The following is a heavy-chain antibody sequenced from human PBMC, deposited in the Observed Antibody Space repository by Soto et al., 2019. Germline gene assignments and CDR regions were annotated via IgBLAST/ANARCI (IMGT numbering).Heavy chain of an antibody. V-gene: IGHV4-59*01. CDR2: IYYSGGT. D-gene: IGHD6-19*01. Sequence: PSETLSLTRTVSGGSISSYYWSWIRQPPGKGLEWVGYIYYSGGTNYNPSLKSRVTISVDTSKNQSSLELSSVTAEDTAVYYCAREKRPLPNSIAVAGTPLAPSYYYYGMDVWGQGTTVTVSS. CDR3: AREKRPLPNSIAVAGTPLAPSYYYYGMDV. CDR1: GGSISSYY. J-gene: IGHJ6*02.